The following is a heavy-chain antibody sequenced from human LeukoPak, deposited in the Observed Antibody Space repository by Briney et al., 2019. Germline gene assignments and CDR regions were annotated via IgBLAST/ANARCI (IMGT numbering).Heavy chain of an antibody. V-gene: IGHV3-9*01. CDR3: ARGRYNYDTSGYTSDAFDL. D-gene: IGHD3-22*01. J-gene: IGHJ3*01. CDR1: GFTFDDYA. Sequence: PGGSLRLSCAASGFTFDDYAMHWVRQAPGKGLEWVSGISWNSGSIGYADSVKGRFTISRDNAKNSLYLQMNSLRAEDTAVYYCARGRYNYDTSGYTSDAFDLWGQGTMVTVSS. CDR2: ISWNSGSI.